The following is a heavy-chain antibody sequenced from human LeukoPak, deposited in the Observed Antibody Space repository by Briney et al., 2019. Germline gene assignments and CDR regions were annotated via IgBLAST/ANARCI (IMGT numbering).Heavy chain of an antibody. CDR1: GFTFSSYA. Sequence: GVSLRLSCAASGFTFSSYAMSWVRQAPGKGLEWVSGIPDSGGGTYYTDSVKGRFTISRDNSKNTLYLQMDSLRGEDTAVYYCVKEVATIGVPVFDYWGQGTLVTVSS. CDR3: VKEVATIGVPVFDY. J-gene: IGHJ4*02. CDR2: IPDSGGGT. V-gene: IGHV3-23*01. D-gene: IGHD2-15*01.